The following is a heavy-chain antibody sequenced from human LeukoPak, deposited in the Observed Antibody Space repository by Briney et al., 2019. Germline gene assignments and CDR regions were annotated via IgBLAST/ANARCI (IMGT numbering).Heavy chain of an antibody. V-gene: IGHV4-34*01. Sequence: SETLSLTCAVYGGSFSGYYWSWIRQPPGKGLEWIGEINHSGSTNYNPSLESRVTISVDTSKNQFSLKLSSVTAADTAVYYCAMGLLPMVDYWGQGTLVTVSS. CDR3: AMGLLPMVDY. D-gene: IGHD2-15*01. J-gene: IGHJ4*02. CDR2: INHSGST. CDR1: GGSFSGYY.